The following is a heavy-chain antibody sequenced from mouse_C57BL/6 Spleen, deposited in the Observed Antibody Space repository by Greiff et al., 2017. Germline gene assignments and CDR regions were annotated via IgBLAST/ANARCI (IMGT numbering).Heavy chain of an antibody. V-gene: IGHV1-59*01. D-gene: IGHD1-1*01. CDR2: IDPSDSYT. J-gene: IGHJ4*01. CDR1: GYTFTSYW. Sequence: VQLQQPGAELVRPGTSVKLSCKASGYTFTSYWMHWVKQRPGQGLEWIGVIDPSDSYTNYNQKFKGKATLTVDTSSSTAYMQLSSLTSEDSAVYYCARGGGSSSLYAMDYWGQGASVTVSS. CDR3: ARGGGSSSLYAMDY.